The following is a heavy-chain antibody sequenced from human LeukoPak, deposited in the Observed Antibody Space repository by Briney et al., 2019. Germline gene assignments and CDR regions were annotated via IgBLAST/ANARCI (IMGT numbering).Heavy chain of an antibody. CDR3: ARLLSSSASCYDF. V-gene: IGHV3-7*04. J-gene: IGHJ4*02. D-gene: IGHD2-2*01. CDR2: INQDGSEK. Sequence: PGGSLRLSCAAFGFSFSNYWMSWVRQAPGKGLEWVASINQDGSEKYSVDSVKGRFAISRDNAKNSLYLQMNSLRAEDTAVYYCARLLSSSASCYDFWGQGTLVTASS. CDR1: GFSFSNYW.